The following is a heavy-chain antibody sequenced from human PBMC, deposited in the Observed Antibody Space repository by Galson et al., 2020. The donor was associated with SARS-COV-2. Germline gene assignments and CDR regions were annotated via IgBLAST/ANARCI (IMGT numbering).Heavy chain of an antibody. CDR3: ARGLWQYVLRIYRSHWLAP. D-gene: IGHD2-15*01. Sequence: SETLSLTCTVSGVSVTNGAYYWSWIRQPPGKGLEWIAYMSNSGTTNYNPSLESRVTISADTSKNQISLRVNSVTPADTAVYYCARGLWQYVLRIYRSHWLAPWRQGTLVIGSS. CDR1: GVSVTNGAYY. CDR2: MSNSGTT. V-gene: IGHV4-61*08. J-gene: IGHJ5*02.